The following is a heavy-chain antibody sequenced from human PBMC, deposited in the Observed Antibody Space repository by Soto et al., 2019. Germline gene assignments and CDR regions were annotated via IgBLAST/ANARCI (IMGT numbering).Heavy chain of an antibody. Sequence: EVQLVESGGGLVQPGGSLKLSCAASGFTFSGSAMHWVRQASGKGLEWVGRIRSKANSYATAYAASVKGRFTISRDDSKNPAYLQMNSLKTEDTAVYYCTSHIVVVVAATPSDYWGQGTLVTVSS. D-gene: IGHD2-15*01. CDR1: GFTFSGSA. CDR3: TSHIVVVVAATPSDY. V-gene: IGHV3-73*01. J-gene: IGHJ4*02. CDR2: IRSKANSYAT.